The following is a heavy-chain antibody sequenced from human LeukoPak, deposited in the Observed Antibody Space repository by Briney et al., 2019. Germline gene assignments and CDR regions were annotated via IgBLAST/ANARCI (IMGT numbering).Heavy chain of an antibody. J-gene: IGHJ4*02. D-gene: IGHD2-8*01. V-gene: IGHV3-15*01. CDR2: IKSRTDGGTT. Sequence: PGGSLRLSCAASGFPFSSAWMSWVRQAPGKGLEWVGRIKSRTDGGTTGHAAPAKGRFTISRDDSENTVYLQMNSLKTEDTAVYYCTTNTAPRMWGQGTLVTVSS. CDR3: TTNTAPRM. CDR1: GFPFSSAW.